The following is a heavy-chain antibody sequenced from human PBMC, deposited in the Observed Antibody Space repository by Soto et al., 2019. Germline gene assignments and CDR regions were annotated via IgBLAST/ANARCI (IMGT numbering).Heavy chain of an antibody. CDR1: GGTTGSSSYY. V-gene: IGHV4-39*01. CDR2: IYYGGTS. Sequence: SETLSLTCTVSGGTTGSSSYYWVWIRQPPGKGLEWIGSIYYGGTSYYNPSLKSRVTMSVDTSKNQFSLKLSSVTAADTAVYYCARLLRHNYYGMDVWGQGTTVTVSS. CDR3: ARLLRHNYYGMDV. D-gene: IGHD5-12*01. J-gene: IGHJ6*02.